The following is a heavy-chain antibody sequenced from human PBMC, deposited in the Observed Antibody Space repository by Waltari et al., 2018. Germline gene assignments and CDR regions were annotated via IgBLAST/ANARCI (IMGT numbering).Heavy chain of an antibody. CDR2: IYHSGGT. CDR3: VRAIRYFDLYYFDY. CDR1: GYSISSGYY. J-gene: IGHJ4*02. D-gene: IGHD3-9*01. Sequence: QVQLQESGPGLVKPSETLCLTCDVSGYSISSGYYWGCLWQPQGKGLAWIGSIYHSGGTYYNPSLKSRVTISVDTSKNQFSLKLSSVTAADTAMYYCVRAIRYFDLYYFDYWGQGTLVTVSS. V-gene: IGHV4-38-2*01.